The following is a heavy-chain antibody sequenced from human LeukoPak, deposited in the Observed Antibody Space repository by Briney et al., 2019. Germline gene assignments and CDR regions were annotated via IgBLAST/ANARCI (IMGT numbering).Heavy chain of an antibody. CDR1: GGTFSSYA. J-gene: IGHJ6*02. CDR3: ARGPKYSGYEIVGYYYYYGMDV. V-gene: IGHV1-69*13. CDR2: IIPIFGTA. Sequence: GASVKVSCKASGGTFSSYAISWVRQAPGQGLEWMGGIIPIFGTANYAQKFQGRVTITADESTSTAYMELSSLRSEDTAVYYCARGPKYSGYEIVGYYYYYGMDVWGQGTTVTVSS. D-gene: IGHD5-12*01.